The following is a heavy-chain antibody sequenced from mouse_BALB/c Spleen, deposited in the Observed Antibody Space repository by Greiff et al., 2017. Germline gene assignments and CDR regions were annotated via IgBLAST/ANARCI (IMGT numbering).Heavy chain of an antibody. CDR2: IYPGDGDT. V-gene: IGHV1-87*01. D-gene: IGHD1-1*01. Sequence: QVQLKESGAELARPGASVKLSCKASGYTFTSYWMQWVKQRPGQGLEWIGAIYPGDGDTRYTQKFKGKATLTADKSSSTAYMQLSSLASEDSAVYYCARWGLLRFDYWGQGTTLTVSS. CDR1: GYTFTSYW. J-gene: IGHJ2*01. CDR3: ARWGLLRFDY.